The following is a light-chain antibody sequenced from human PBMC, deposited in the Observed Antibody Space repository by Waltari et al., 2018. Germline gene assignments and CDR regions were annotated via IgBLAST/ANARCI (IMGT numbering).Light chain of an antibody. CDR1: SSNIGINT. V-gene: IGLV1-44*01. CDR2: ANS. Sequence: SVLTQPPSVSGTPGQRVTISCSGISSNIGINTVSWFLQFPGTAPKLLIYANSWGPSGVPDRFSGTKSGPSASLAISGLQSEDDATYYCAAWDDGLKGWVVGGGTKLTVL. J-gene: IGLJ2*01. CDR3: AAWDDGLKGWV.